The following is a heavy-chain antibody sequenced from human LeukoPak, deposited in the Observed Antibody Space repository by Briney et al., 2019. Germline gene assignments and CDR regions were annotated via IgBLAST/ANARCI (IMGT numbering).Heavy chain of an antibody. CDR2: VYYGGSI. CDR1: GGSISTSLYY. J-gene: IGHJ5*02. D-gene: IGHD4-17*01. Sequence: PSETLSLTCTVSGGSISTSLYYWVWIRQSPGKGLEWIASVYYGGSIYYNPSLKSRATMAVDMSKNQFSLKLRSVTAADTAVYYYARLYGDYAWGQGTLVTVSS. CDR3: ARLYGDYA. V-gene: IGHV4-39*01.